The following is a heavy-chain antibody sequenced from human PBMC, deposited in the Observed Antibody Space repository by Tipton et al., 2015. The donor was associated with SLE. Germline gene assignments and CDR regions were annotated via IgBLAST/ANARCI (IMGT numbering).Heavy chain of an antibody. CDR3: ATGHFDF. D-gene: IGHD1-1*01. CDR2: IHTRGGT. Sequence: TLSLTCTLSGGSISSGSYFWTWIRQPAGKGLEWLGRIHTRGGTSYNPSLEGRVTISMDTSKNQFSLKLNSVTAADTAVYYCATGHFDFWGQGRLVTVSS. V-gene: IGHV4-61*02. CDR1: GGSISSGSYF. J-gene: IGHJ5*01.